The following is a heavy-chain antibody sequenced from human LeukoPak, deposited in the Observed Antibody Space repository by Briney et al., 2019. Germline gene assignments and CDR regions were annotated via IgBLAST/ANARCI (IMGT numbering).Heavy chain of an antibody. D-gene: IGHD3-3*01. J-gene: IGHJ5*02. CDR2: IGGSGDRV. Sequence: GGSLRLSCEASGFTFKSYAMSWVRQAPGKGLEWVSAIGGSGDRVYYADSVKGRFTISRDNSKKTLFLQMNSLRVEDTAVYYCAKVSGGEHDLWSDFSQDKWFDPWGQGTLVTVSS. V-gene: IGHV3-23*01. CDR1: GFTFKSYA. CDR3: AKVSGGEHDLWSDFSQDKWFDP.